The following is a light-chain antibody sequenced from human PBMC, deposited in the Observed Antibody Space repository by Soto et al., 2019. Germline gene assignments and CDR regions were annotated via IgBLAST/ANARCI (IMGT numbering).Light chain of an antibody. Sequence: EIVLTQSPGTLSLSPGERATLSCRASQSVSSSYLAWYQQKPGQAPRLLIYGASSRATGIPDRFSGSGSGTDFTLTISRLEPEDFAVYYGQQFCSSPLFTFGPGTKVDVK. CDR2: GAS. V-gene: IGKV3-20*01. CDR3: QQFCSSPLFT. J-gene: IGKJ3*01. CDR1: QSVSSSY.